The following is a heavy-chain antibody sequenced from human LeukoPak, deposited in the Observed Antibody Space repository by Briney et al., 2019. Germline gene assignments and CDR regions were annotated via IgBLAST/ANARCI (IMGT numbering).Heavy chain of an antibody. J-gene: IGHJ5*02. V-gene: IGHV1-8*01. CDR1: GYTFTSYD. D-gene: IGHD6-13*01. CDR2: MDPNSGNT. Sequence: ASVKVSCKASGYTFTSYDINWVRQAPGKGLEWMGWMDPNSGNTGYAQKFQGRVTMTRNTSTSTAYMELSSLRSEDTAMYYCARAKLGSIAADGPLNWFDRWGQGTLVTASS. CDR3: ARAKLGSIAADGPLNWFDR.